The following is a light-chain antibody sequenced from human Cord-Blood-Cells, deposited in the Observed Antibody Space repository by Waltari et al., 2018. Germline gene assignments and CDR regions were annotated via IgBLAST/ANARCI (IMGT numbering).Light chain of an antibody. J-gene: IGLJ3*02. CDR3: AAWDDSLNGPV. Sequence: QSVLTQPPSASGTPGQRVTIPCSGSSPNLGRNTVNWYQQLPGTAPKLLNYSNNQRPSGVPDRFSGSKSGTSASLAISGLQSEDEADYYCAAWDDSLNGPVFGGGTKLTVL. V-gene: IGLV1-44*01. CDR2: SNN. CDR1: SPNLGRNT.